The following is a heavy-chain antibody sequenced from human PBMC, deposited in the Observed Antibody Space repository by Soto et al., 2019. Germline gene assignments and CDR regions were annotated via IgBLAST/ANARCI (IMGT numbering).Heavy chain of an antibody. D-gene: IGHD2-15*01. V-gene: IGHV1-46*01. CDR1: GGTFSSYA. CDR2: IIPSGGST. CDR3: ARDPGYCSGGSCYSLNYGMDV. Sequence: GASVKVSCKASGGTFSSYAISWVRQAPGQGLEWMGGIIPSGGSTSYAQKFQGRVTMTRDTSTSTVYMELSSLRSEDTAVYYCARDPGYCSGGSCYSLNYGMDVWGQGTTVTVSS. J-gene: IGHJ6*02.